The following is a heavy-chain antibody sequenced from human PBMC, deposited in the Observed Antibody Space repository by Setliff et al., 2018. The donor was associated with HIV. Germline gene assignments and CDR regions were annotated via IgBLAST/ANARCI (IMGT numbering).Heavy chain of an antibody. CDR1: GGSFSGYY. D-gene: IGHD5-12*01. V-gene: IGHV4-34*12. J-gene: IGHJ4*02. Sequence: KPSETLSLTCAVYGGSFSGYYWNWIRQPPGKGLGWIGEIIHSGGTNYNPSLKSRVTISVDTSKNQFSLKLSSVTAADTAAYYCARRSGYAEDYWGQGTLVTVSS. CDR2: IIHSGGT. CDR3: ARRSGYAEDY.